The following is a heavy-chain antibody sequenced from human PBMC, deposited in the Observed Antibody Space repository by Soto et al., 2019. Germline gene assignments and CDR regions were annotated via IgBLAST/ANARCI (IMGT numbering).Heavy chain of an antibody. D-gene: IGHD5-12*01. Sequence: QVQLVQSGAEVKKPGASVTVSCKASGYTFSDYYLHWVRQAPGHGPEWMGRINPNSGDTKFAQKFQGRVTMTRDTSVRTAFMELNWLKSDDTAVYYCARESGGATATLDYYYLYMDVWCKGTTVTVSS. CDR1: GYTFSDYY. CDR2: INPNSGDT. CDR3: ARESGGATATLDYYYLYMDV. J-gene: IGHJ6*03. V-gene: IGHV1-2*06.